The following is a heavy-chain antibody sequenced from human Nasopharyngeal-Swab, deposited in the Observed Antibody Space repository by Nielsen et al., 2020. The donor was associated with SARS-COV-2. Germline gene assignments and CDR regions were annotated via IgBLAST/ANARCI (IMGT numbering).Heavy chain of an antibody. CDR1: GFTFSSYD. Sequence: GESLKISCAASGFTFSSYDMHWVRQATGKGLEWVSAIGTAGDTYYPGSVKGRFTISRENAKNSLYLQMNSLRAGDTAVYYCARMDFIASRDYWGQGTLVTVSS. J-gene: IGHJ4*02. CDR2: IGTAGDT. D-gene: IGHD6-13*01. CDR3: ARMDFIASRDY. V-gene: IGHV3-13*01.